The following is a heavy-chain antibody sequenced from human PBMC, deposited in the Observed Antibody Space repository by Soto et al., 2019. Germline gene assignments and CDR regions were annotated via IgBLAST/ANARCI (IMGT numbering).Heavy chain of an antibody. D-gene: IGHD3-22*01. CDR1: VGTFSIYT. V-gene: IGHV1-69*02. CDR2: IIPILGLA. J-gene: IGHJ4*02. Sequence: QVQLVQSGAEVKKPGSSVKVSCKASVGTFSIYTISWVRQAPGQGLEWMGRIIPILGLANYAQKFQGRVTITADKTTSTAYMELSSLRSEDTAVYYRASRYDSSDYWGQGTLVTVSS. CDR3: ASRYDSSDY.